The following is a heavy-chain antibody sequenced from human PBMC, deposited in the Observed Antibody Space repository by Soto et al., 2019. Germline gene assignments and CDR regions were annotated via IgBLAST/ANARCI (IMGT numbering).Heavy chain of an antibody. CDR2: ISSSSSST. V-gene: IGHV3-48*02. Sequence: PGGSLRLSCAASGFTFSSYSMNWVRQAPRKGLEWVSYISSSSSSTYYADSVKGRFTISRDNAKNTLYLQMNSLRDEDTAVYYCARSRVLKLRFLEWLSFGQYYYYGLDVWGQGTTVTVSS. J-gene: IGHJ6*02. D-gene: IGHD3-3*01. CDR1: GFTFSSYS. CDR3: ARSRVLKLRFLEWLSFGQYYYYGLDV.